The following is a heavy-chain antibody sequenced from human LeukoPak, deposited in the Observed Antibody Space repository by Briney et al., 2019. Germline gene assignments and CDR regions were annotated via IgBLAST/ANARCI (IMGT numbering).Heavy chain of an antibody. CDR1: GFTFSNYW. Sequence: GGSLRLSCAASGFTFSNYWMTWVRQAPGKGLEWVANIKPDESEKYYVGSVKGRFTISRDNAKNSLYLQMNSLRAEDTAVYYCAKGTKPVMTIPDYWGQGILVTVSS. J-gene: IGHJ4*02. CDR2: IKPDESEK. V-gene: IGHV3-7*03. CDR3: AKGTKPVMTIPDY. D-gene: IGHD1/OR15-1a*01.